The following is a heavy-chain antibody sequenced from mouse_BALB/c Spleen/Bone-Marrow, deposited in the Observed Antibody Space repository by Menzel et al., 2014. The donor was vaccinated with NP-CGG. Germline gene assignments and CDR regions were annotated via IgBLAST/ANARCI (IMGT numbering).Heavy chain of an antibody. J-gene: IGHJ4*01. CDR1: GFTFSSYT. V-gene: IGHV5-6-4*01. CDR3: TRDPFYYGSSYAMDY. CDR2: ISSGGSYT. D-gene: IGHD1-1*01. Sequence: EVKLVESGGGLVKPGGSLKLSCAASGFTFSSYTMSWVRQTPEKRQEWVATISSGGSYTYYPDSVKGRFTISRDNAKNTLYLQMSSLKSEDTAMYYCTRDPFYYGSSYAMDYWGQGTSVTVSS.